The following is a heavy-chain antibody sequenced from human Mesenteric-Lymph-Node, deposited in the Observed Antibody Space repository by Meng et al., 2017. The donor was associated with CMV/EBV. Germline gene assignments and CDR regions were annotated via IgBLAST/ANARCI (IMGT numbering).Heavy chain of an antibody. CDR2: IYYSGST. CDR3: AREIESVVPAALGYFDY. J-gene: IGHJ4*02. D-gene: IGHD2-2*01. CDR1: GGPISSYY. V-gene: IGHV4-59*01. Sequence: SETLSLTCTVSGGPISSYYWSWIRQPPGKGLEWIGYIYYSGSTNYNPSLKSRVTISVDTSKNQFSLKLSSVTAADTDVHYCAREIESVVPAALGYFDYWGQGTLVTVSS.